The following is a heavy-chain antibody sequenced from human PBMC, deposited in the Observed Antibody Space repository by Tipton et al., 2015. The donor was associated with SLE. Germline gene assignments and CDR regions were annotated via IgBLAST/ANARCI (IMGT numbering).Heavy chain of an antibody. Sequence: LRLSCTVSGGSISFDYWSWIRQSAGGGLEWIGRIYSSGDRGYNPSLRSRVTMSIDASQNRVSLRLKSVSAADTAVYYCARGSDGEYVRYFDVWGPGTLVTVSS. D-gene: IGHD4-17*01. CDR1: GGSISFDY. J-gene: IGHJ2*01. CDR2: IYSSGDR. V-gene: IGHV4-4*07. CDR3: ARGSDGEYVRYFDV.